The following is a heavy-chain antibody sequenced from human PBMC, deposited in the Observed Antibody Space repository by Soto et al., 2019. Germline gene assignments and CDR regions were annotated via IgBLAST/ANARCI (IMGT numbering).Heavy chain of an antibody. D-gene: IGHD1-26*01. CDR2: IYYSGST. CDR3: ARDLVGVGIDY. Sequence: SETLSLTCTVSGGSISSGDYYWIWIRQPPGKGLEWIGYIYYSGSTYYNPSLKSRVTISVDTSKNQFSLKLSSVTAADTAVYYCARDLVGVGIDYWGQGTLVTVST. V-gene: IGHV4-30-4*01. J-gene: IGHJ4*02. CDR1: GGSISSGDYY.